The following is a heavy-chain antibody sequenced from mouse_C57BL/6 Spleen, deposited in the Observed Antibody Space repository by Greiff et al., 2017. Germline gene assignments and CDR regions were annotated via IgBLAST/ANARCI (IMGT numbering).Heavy chain of an antibody. CDR1: GYTFTSYW. CDR3: ARGEGGYGYDAWFAY. CDR2: INPSNGGT. J-gene: IGHJ3*01. D-gene: IGHD2-2*01. Sequence: QVQLQQPGTELVKPGASVKLSCKASGYTFTSYWMHWVKQRPGQGLEWIGNINPSNGGTNYNEKFKSKATLTVDKSSSTAYRQLSSLTSEDSAVYYCARGEGGYGYDAWFAYWGQGTLVTVSA. V-gene: IGHV1-53*01.